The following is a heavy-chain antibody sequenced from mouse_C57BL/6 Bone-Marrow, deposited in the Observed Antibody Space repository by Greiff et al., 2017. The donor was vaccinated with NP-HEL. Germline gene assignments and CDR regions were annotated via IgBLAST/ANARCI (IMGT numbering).Heavy chain of an antibody. CDR1: GYTFTSYW. J-gene: IGHJ4*01. CDR3: AFTTVVARAMDY. CDR2: IYPGSGSP. Sequence: QVQLQQSGAELVKPGASVKMSCKASGYTFTSYWITWVKQRPGQGLEWIGDIYPGSGSPNYNEKFKSKATLTVDTSSSTAYMQLSSLTSEDSAVYYCAFTTVVARAMDYWGQGTSVTVSS. V-gene: IGHV1-55*01. D-gene: IGHD1-1*01.